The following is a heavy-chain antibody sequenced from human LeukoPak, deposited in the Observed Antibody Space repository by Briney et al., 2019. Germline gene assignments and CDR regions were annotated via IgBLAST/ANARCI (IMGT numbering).Heavy chain of an antibody. CDR3: AKLLSGSYYTDYFDY. Sequence: GGSLRLSCEASGFTFITYAMTWVRQAPGKGLEWVSSISCSGDSTYYADSVKGRFTISRDNSKKTLYLQMNSLRAEDTAVYYCAKLLSGSYYTDYFDYWGQGTLVTVSS. D-gene: IGHD1-26*01. J-gene: IGHJ4*02. CDR1: GFTFITYA. CDR2: ISCSGDST. V-gene: IGHV3-23*01.